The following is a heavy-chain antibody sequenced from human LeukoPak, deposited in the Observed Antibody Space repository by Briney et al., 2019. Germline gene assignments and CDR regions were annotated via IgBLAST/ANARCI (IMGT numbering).Heavy chain of an antibody. CDR2: ISSSSSYI. D-gene: IGHD3-10*01. V-gene: IGHV3-21*01. J-gene: IGHJ6*04. CDR1: GFTFSSYS. CDR3: ARVMGKLWFGELLTGDYYYGMDV. Sequence: GGSLRLSCAASGFTFSSYSMNWVRQAPGKGLEWVSSISSSSSYIYYADSVKGRFTISRDNAKNSLYLQMNSLRAEDTAGYYCARVMGKLWFGELLTGDYYYGMDVWGKGTTVTVSS.